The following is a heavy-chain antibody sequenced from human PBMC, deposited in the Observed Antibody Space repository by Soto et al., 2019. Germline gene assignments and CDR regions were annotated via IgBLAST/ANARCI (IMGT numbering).Heavy chain of an antibody. D-gene: IGHD4-4*01. CDR2: IYYSGST. CDR3: ARDLGSNYYYYCGLDV. V-gene: IGHV4-30-4*01. Sequence: SETLSLTCSVSGASIRSYYWRWIRQPPGKGLEWIGYIYYSGSTYYNPSLKSRVTISVDTSKNQFSLKLSSVTAADTAVYYCARDLGSNYYYYCGLDVGGQGTTVTVSS. CDR1: GASIRSYY. J-gene: IGHJ6*02.